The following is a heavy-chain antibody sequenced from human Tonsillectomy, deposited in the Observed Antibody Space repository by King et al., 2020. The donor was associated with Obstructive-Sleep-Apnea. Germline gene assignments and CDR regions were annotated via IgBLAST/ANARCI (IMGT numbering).Heavy chain of an antibody. Sequence: VQLVESGGGVVQPGRSLRLSCAASGFTFSSYAMHWVRQAPGKGLEWVAVISYDGSNKYYADSVKGRFTISRDNSKNTLYLQMNSLRAEDTAVYYCARETLDGDYVPEFDYWGQGTLVTVSS. V-gene: IGHV3-30*04. CDR3: ARETLDGDYVPEFDY. D-gene: IGHD4-17*01. CDR1: GFTFSSYA. J-gene: IGHJ4*02. CDR2: ISYDGSNK.